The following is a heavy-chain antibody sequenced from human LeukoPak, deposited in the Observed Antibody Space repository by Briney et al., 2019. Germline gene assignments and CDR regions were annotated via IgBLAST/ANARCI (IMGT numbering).Heavy chain of an antibody. Sequence: GGSLRLSCAASGFTVSSNYMRWVRQAAGRGLEGVSVIYSGGSTYYADSMKGRFTISRDNSKNTLYLQMNSLRAEDTAVYYCARERPGPHCSGGSSYSAYFDYWGQGTLVTVSS. V-gene: IGHV3-66*01. D-gene: IGHD2-15*01. CDR1: GFTVSSNY. CDR2: IYSGGST. CDR3: ARERPGPHCSGGSSYSAYFDY. J-gene: IGHJ4*02.